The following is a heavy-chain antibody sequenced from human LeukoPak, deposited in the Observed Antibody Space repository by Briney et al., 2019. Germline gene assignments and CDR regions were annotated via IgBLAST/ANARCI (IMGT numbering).Heavy chain of an antibody. J-gene: IGHJ4*02. CDR2: IYYSGST. CDR3: ARSLVGATLIDY. Sequence: SETLSLTCTVSGGSISSSSYYWGWIRQPPGKGLEWIGSIYYSGSTYYNPSLKSRVTISVDTSKNQFSLKLSSVTAADTAVYYCARSLVGATLIDYSGQGTLVTVSS. CDR1: GGSISSSSYY. D-gene: IGHD1-26*01. V-gene: IGHV4-39*01.